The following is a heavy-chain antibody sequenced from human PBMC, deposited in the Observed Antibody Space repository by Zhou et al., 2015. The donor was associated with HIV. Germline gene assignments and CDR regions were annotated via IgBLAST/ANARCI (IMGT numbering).Heavy chain of an antibody. CDR2: ISYDGNNK. CDR3: ARWYS. J-gene: IGHJ4*02. V-gene: IGHV3-30*03. D-gene: IGHD2-15*01. Sequence: QMQLVESGGGVVQPGRSLRLSCAASGFTFSSYGLHWVRQAPGKGLEWVAVISYDGNNKYYADSVKGRFTISRDNSENTLYLQMNSLRPEDTGVYYCARWYSWGQGTLVTVSS. CDR1: GFTFSSYG.